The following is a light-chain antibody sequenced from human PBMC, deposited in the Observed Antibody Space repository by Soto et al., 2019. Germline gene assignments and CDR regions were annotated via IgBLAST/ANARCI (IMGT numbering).Light chain of an antibody. J-gene: IGLJ2*01. Sequence: SYELTQPPSVSVAPGQTATVTCGADNIGSKSVHWYQKKPGQALLLVVFDDSDRPPGIPARFSAFNSGNTATLTINRVEDGDEADYYCHVWDISGEQVVFGGGTKLTVL. CDR2: DDS. V-gene: IGLV3-21*02. CDR1: NIGSKS. CDR3: HVWDISGEQVV.